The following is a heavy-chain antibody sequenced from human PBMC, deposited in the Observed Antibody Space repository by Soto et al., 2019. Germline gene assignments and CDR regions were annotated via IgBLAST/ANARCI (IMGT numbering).Heavy chain of an antibody. D-gene: IGHD4-17*01. CDR1: GGSFSGYY. CDR2: INHSGSI. Sequence: SETLSLTCTVYGGSFSGYYWSWIRQPPGKGLEWIGEINHSGSITYAPSLKSRVTMSVDTSKNQFSLRLNSVTAADTAVYYCARGEVTTGVFWGQGTQVTVPQ. V-gene: IGHV4-34*01. CDR3: ARGEVTTGVF. J-gene: IGHJ4*02.